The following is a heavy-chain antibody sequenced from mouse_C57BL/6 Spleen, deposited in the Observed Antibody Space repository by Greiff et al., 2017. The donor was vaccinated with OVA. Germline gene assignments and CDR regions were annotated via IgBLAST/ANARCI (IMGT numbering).Heavy chain of an antibody. J-gene: IGHJ2*01. CDR1: GYTFTSYW. CDR3: ARVAYYSTSGDY. CDR2: IYPGSGST. D-gene: IGHD2-5*01. V-gene: IGHV1-55*01. Sequence: QVQLQQPGAELVKPGASVKMSCKASGYTFTSYWITWVKQRPGQGLEWIGDIYPGSGSTNYNEKFKSKATLTVDTSSSTAYMQLSSLTSVDSAVYYCARVAYYSTSGDYWGHGTTLTVSS.